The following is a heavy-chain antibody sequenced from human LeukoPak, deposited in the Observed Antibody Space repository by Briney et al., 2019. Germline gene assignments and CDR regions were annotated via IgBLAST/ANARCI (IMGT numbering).Heavy chain of an antibody. V-gene: IGHV1-18*01. Sequence: ASVKVSCKASGYTFSSYAISWVRQAPGQGLEWMGWISAYNGNTNYAQRLQGRVTMTTDTSTSTAYMELRSLRSDDTAVYYCARGDETSYYYGMDVWGQGTTVTVSS. CDR3: ARGDETSYYYGMDV. J-gene: IGHJ6*02. D-gene: IGHD1-1*01. CDR2: ISAYNGNT. CDR1: GYTFSSYA.